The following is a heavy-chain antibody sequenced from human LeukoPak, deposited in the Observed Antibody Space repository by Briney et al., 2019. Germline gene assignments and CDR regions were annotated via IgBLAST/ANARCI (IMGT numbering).Heavy chain of an antibody. D-gene: IGHD3-3*01. CDR3: ARGGDFWSGYYRTFGY. V-gene: IGHV1-18*01. Sequence: ASVKVSCKAAGYTFTSYGISWVRQAPGQGLEWMGWISAYNGNTNHAQKLQGRVTMTTDTSTSTAYMELRSLRSDDTAVYYCARGGDFWSGYYRTFGYWGQGTLVTVSS. CDR1: GYTFTSYG. J-gene: IGHJ4*02. CDR2: ISAYNGNT.